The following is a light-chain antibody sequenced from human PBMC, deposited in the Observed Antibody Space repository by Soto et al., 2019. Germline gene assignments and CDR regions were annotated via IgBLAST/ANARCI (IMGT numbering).Light chain of an antibody. J-gene: IGKJ2*01. Sequence: EIVLTQSPGTLSLSPGERATLSCRASQSVDSSYLAWYQQKPGQAPRLLIYGASKRATGIPDRFSGSGSGTDFTLNISRLEPEDFAVYYCHHYFVSPHTFCQGTKLEIK. CDR1: QSVDSSY. CDR2: GAS. CDR3: HHYFVSPHT. V-gene: IGKV3-20*01.